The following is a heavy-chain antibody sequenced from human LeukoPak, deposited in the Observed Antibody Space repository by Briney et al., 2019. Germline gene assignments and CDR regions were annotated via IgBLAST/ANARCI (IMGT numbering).Heavy chain of an antibody. CDR1: GGSISSYY. J-gene: IGHJ4*02. CDR2: IYTSGST. D-gene: IGHD6-19*01. V-gene: IGHV4-4*07. CDR3: AREDSSGWYGYYFDY. Sequence: PSETLSLTCTVSGGSISSYYWSWIRQPAGKGLEWIGRIYTSGSTNYNPSLKSRVTMSVDTSKNQFSLKLSSATAADTAVYYCAREDSSGWYGYYFDYWGQGTLVTVSS.